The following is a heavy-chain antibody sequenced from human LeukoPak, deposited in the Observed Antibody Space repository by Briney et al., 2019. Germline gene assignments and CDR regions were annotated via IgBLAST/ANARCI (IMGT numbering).Heavy chain of an antibody. J-gene: IGHJ4*02. CDR1: GGSISSSSYY. Sequence: PSETLSLTCTVSGGSISSSSYYWGWIRQPPGKGLEWIGSIYYSGSTYYNPSLKSRVTISVDTSKNQFSLKLSSVTAADTAVYYCARGNFRWPRPFDYWGQGTLVTVSS. V-gene: IGHV4-39*07. CDR2: IYYSGST. CDR3: ARGNFRWPRPFDY. D-gene: IGHD5-12*01.